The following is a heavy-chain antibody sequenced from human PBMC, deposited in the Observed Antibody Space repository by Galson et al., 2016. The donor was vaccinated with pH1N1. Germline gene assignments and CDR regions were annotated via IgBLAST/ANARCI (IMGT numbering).Heavy chain of an antibody. D-gene: IGHD5-18*01. V-gene: IGHV1-69*13. CDR2: IIPMFPTP. CDR3: ARGYSYHNNDGFDL. J-gene: IGHJ3*01. Sequence: SVKVSCKASGGTFSSYAIGSYAISWVRQAPGQGLEWMGGIIPMFPTPTYAQKFQGRVTITADASTSTAYMELGSLGFDETAVYYCARGYSYHNNDGFDLWGQGTMVTVSA. CDR1: GGTFSSYAIGSYA.